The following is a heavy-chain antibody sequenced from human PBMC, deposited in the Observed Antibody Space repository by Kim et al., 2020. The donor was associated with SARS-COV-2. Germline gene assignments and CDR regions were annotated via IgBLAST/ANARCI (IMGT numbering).Heavy chain of an antibody. CDR2: IYNTGST. CDR3: ARSGVYRRVADV. J-gene: IGHJ6*02. D-gene: IGHD4-4*01. Sequence: SETLSLTCSVSGGSISNYYWSWIRQSPDKGLEWIAYIYNTGSTNYNPSLKSRVTMSVDTSKNQFSLNLISVTAADTAVYYCARSGVYRRVADVLGQGTAVTVSS. CDR1: GGSISNYY. V-gene: IGHV4-59*13.